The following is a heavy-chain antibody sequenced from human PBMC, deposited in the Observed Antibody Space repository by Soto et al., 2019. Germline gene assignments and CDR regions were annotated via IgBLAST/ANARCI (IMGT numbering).Heavy chain of an antibody. CDR3: AKDHDSSCCFDY. Sequence: QVQLVESGGGVVQPGRSLRLSCAASGFTFSSYGMHWVRQAPGKGLEWVAVISYDGSNKYYADSVKGRFTISRDNSKNTLYLQMNSLRAEDTAVYYCAKDHDSSCCFDYWGQGTLVTVSS. V-gene: IGHV3-30*18. D-gene: IGHD3-22*01. CDR1: GFTFSSYG. J-gene: IGHJ4*02. CDR2: ISYDGSNK.